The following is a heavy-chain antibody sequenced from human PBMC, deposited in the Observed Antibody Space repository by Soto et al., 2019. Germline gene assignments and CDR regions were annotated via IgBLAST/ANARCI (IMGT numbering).Heavy chain of an antibody. V-gene: IGHV4-59*01. CDR3: ARDRTYYYDSSGRTGGFDI. CDR1: GGSISSYY. CDR2: IYYSGST. J-gene: IGHJ3*02. Sequence: PSETLSLTCTVSGGSISSYYWSWIRQPPGKGLEWIGYIYYSGSTNYNPSLKSRVTISVDTSKNQFSLKLSSVTAADTAVYYCARDRTYYYDSSGRTGGFDIWGQGTMVTVSS. D-gene: IGHD3-22*01.